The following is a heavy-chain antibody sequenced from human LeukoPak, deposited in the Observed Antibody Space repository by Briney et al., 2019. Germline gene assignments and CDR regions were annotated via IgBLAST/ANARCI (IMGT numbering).Heavy chain of an antibody. CDR2: IGTSGST. CDR1: GGSISSGSYY. J-gene: IGHJ5*02. D-gene: IGHD3-9*01. V-gene: IGHV4-61*02. CDR3: AREVYFDWFGWFHP. Sequence: PSETLSLTCTVSGGSISSGSYYWSWIRQPAGKGLEWIGRIGTSGSTNYNPSLKSRVTISVDTSKNKFSLKLSSVTAADTAAYYCAREVYFDWFGWFHPWGQGPLVTVS.